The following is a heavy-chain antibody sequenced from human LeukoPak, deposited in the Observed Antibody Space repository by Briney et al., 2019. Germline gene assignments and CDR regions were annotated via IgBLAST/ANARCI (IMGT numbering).Heavy chain of an antibody. CDR3: ARQFAGDYDY. V-gene: IGHV5-51*01. CDR1: GYSFPSHW. CDR2: IYPGDSDT. D-gene: IGHD4-17*01. Sequence: GESLRISCKGSGYSFPSHWIGWVRQKPGKGLEWMGIIYPGDSDTMYSPSSQGQITISVDKSISTVYLQWSSLKASDSAMYFCARQFAGDYDYWGQGTLVTVSS. J-gene: IGHJ4*02.